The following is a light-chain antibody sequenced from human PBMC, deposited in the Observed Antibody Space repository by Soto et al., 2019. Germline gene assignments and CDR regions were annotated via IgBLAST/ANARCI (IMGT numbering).Light chain of an antibody. J-gene: IGLJ3*02. V-gene: IGLV1-44*01. CDR2: SNN. Sequence: QSVLTQPPSASGTPGQRVTISCSGSSSNIGTNTVNWYQHLPGTAPKLLIYSNNQRPSGVPDRFSGSKSGTSASLAISGLQSEDEADYYCAAWDDSLNGLWVFGGGTKVTVL. CDR1: SSNIGTNT. CDR3: AAWDDSLNGLWV.